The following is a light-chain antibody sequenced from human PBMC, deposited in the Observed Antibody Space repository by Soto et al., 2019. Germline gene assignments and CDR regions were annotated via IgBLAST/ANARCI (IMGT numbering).Light chain of an antibody. CDR3: QQYGSSPPYT. V-gene: IGKV3-20*01. J-gene: IGKJ2*01. CDR2: GSS. Sequence: EVVLTQSPGTLSLSPGERATLSCRASQSVSNKYLAWYQQKPGQAPRLLIFGSSARATGIPDRFSGSGSGTDFTLTISRLAPEDFAVYYCQQYGSSPPYTFGQWTKLEIK. CDR1: QSVSNKY.